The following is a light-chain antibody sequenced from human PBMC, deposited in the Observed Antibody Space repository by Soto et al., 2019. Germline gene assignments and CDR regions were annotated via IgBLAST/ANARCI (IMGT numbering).Light chain of an antibody. CDR2: DAS. V-gene: IGKV3-11*01. J-gene: IGKJ2*01. CDR1: QSVSTY. Sequence: EIVLTQSPATLSLSPGERATLSCRASQSVSTYLAWYQQKPGQAPRLLIHDASNRATGIPARFSGSGSGTDFTLTISSLEPEDVAVYYCQQRSNWPPMYTFGQGTKLEIK. CDR3: QQRSNWPPMYT.